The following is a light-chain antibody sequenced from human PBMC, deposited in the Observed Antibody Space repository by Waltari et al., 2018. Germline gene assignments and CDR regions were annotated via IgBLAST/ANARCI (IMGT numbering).Light chain of an antibody. J-gene: IGLJ1*01. CDR3: SSYTSSSTLCV. V-gene: IGLV2-14*01. CDR2: EVS. Sequence: QSALTQPASVSGSPGQSITIPCTGTSSDVGGSNYVSWYQQHPGKAPKLMIYEVSNRPSGVSNRFSGSKSGNTASLTISGLQAEDEADYYCSSYTSSSTLCVFGTGTKVTVL. CDR1: SSDVGGSNY.